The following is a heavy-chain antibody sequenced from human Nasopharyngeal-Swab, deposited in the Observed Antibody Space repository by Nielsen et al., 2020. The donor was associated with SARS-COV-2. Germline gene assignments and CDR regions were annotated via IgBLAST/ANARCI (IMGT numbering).Heavy chain of an antibody. CDR2: INPNSGGT. Sequence: WVRQAPGQGLEWMGRINPNSGGTNYAQKFQGRVTMTRDTSISTAYMVLSRLRSDDTAVYYCASGGGYCSSTSCPPKYYYMDVWGKGTTVTVSS. CDR3: ASGGGYCSSTSCPPKYYYMDV. J-gene: IGHJ6*03. V-gene: IGHV1-2*06. D-gene: IGHD2-2*03.